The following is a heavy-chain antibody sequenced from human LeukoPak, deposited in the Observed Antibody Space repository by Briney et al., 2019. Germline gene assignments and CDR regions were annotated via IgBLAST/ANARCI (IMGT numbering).Heavy chain of an antibody. J-gene: IGHJ4*02. CDR1: GYNFATKW. CDR2: IYPGDSDT. Sequence: GESLKISCKGSGYNFATKWIGWARQMPGKGLEWMGIIYPGDSDTRYSPSFQGQVTISADKSINTAYLQWSSLKASDTAIYYCVRHVPVSYPPGFDYWGQGTLVTVSS. D-gene: IGHD2-2*01. CDR3: VRHVPVSYPPGFDY. V-gene: IGHV5-51*01.